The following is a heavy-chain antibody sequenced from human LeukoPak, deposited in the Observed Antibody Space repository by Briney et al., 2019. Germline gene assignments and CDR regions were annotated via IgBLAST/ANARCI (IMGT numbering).Heavy chain of an antibody. Sequence: SVKVSCKASGFTFTGYYLHWVRQAPGQGLEWMGGIIPIFGTANYAQKFQGRVTITTDESTSTAYMELSSLRSEDTAVYYCAANTAMVRNWFDPWGQGTLVTVSS. CDR2: IIPIFGTA. V-gene: IGHV1-69*05. D-gene: IGHD5-18*01. CDR3: AANTAMVRNWFDP. J-gene: IGHJ5*02. CDR1: GFTFTGYY.